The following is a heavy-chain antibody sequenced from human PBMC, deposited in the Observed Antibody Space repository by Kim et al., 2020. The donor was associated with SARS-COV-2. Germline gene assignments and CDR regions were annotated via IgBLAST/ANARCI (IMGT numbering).Heavy chain of an antibody. V-gene: IGHV3-73*01. D-gene: IGHD1-26*01. CDR2: IRSKANSYAT. CDR1: GFTFSGSA. Sequence: GGSLRLSCAASGFTFSGSAMHWVRQASGKGLEWVGRIRSKANSYATAYAASVKGRFTISRDDSKNTAYLQMNSLKTEDTAVYYCTSIVGAGDYYYYYGMDVWGQGTTVTVSS. CDR3: TSIVGAGDYYYYYGMDV. J-gene: IGHJ6*02.